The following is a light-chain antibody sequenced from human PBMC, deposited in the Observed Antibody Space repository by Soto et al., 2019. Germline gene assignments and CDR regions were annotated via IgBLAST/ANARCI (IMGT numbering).Light chain of an antibody. CDR2: ATT. Sequence: DIQMTQSPSSLSASVGDTVTITCRASQDINLHLAWFQQKPGKAPKSLIYATTTLQSGVPSRFSGSGSGTDFTLTISSLQPEDVGTYYCQHFNNYPITFGQGTRLEIK. J-gene: IGKJ5*01. CDR3: QHFNNYPIT. CDR1: QDINLH. V-gene: IGKV1-16*01.